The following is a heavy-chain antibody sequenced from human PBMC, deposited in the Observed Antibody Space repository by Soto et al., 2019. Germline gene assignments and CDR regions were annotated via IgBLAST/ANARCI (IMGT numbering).Heavy chain of an antibody. Sequence: GGSLRLSCAASGFTFSSYSMNWVRQAPGKGLEWVSSISSSSSYIYYADSVKGRFTISRDNAKNSLYLQMNSLRAEDRAVYYGAGDAPGGGQDAGTALGYWGQGTLVTVSS. D-gene: IGHD6-13*01. CDR2: ISSSSSYI. CDR3: AGDAPGGGQDAGTALGY. J-gene: IGHJ4*02. CDR1: GFTFSSYS. V-gene: IGHV3-21*01.